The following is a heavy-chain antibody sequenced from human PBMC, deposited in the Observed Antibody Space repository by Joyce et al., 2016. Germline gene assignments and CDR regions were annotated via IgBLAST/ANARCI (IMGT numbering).Heavy chain of an antibody. D-gene: IGHD3-10*01. Sequence: QLQLQESGSGLVKPSQTLSLTCAVSGASVSSGGYSWSWIRQPPGKGLEWIGYIYHNEGTYYNPSRKSRVTISVDRSKNQFSLKLASVTAADTAVYYCASGFNFKGRSFFDYWGQGALVTVSS. CDR1: GASVSSGGYS. J-gene: IGHJ4*02. CDR2: IYHNEGT. CDR3: ASGFNFKGRSFFDY. V-gene: IGHV4-30-2*01.